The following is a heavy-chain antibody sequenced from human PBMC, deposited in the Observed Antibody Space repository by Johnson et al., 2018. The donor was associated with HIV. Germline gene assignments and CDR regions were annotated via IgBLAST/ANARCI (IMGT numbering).Heavy chain of an antibody. Sequence: VQLVESGGGLVQPGGSLRLSCAASGFSFSSYWMSWVRQAPGKGLQWVANIKQDGYEKYYVDSVKGRFTISRDNAKNLLFLQMNSLRAEDTAVYYCARDLGSGYSRGWYLRSDAFDIWGQGTMVTVSS. CDR3: ARDLGSGYSRGWYLRSDAFDI. CDR2: IKQDGYEK. V-gene: IGHV3-7*01. J-gene: IGHJ3*02. D-gene: IGHD6-19*01. CDR1: GFSFSSYW.